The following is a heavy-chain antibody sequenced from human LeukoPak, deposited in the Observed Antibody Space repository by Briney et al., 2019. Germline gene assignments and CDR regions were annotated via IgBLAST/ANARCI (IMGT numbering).Heavy chain of an antibody. CDR1: GYSFTFYW. CDR3: ARQDGSGIYYFDN. V-gene: IGHV5-51*01. Sequence: GESLKISCKGSGYSFTFYWIAWVRQMSGKGLEWMGIIYPGDSDTRYSPSFQGQVSISADKSINTAYLLWGSLEASDTAIYYCARQDGSGIYYFDNWGQGTLVTVSS. D-gene: IGHD3-10*01. J-gene: IGHJ4*02. CDR2: IYPGDSDT.